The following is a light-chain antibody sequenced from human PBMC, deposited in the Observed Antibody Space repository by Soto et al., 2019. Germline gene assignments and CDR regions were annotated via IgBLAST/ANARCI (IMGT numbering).Light chain of an antibody. CDR3: QQYDNLPFT. J-gene: IGKJ3*01. CDR1: QDITNY. Sequence: IQMTQSPSSLSASVGDRVTITCQASQDITNYLSWYQQKPGKAPELLIYDASNLETGVPSRFSGSGSGTDFTFTISSLQPEDTATYYCQQYDNLPFTFGPGTKVDIK. V-gene: IGKV1-33*01. CDR2: DAS.